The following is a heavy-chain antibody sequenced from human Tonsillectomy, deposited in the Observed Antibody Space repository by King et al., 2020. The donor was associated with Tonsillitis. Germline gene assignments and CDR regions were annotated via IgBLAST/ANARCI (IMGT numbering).Heavy chain of an antibody. J-gene: IGHJ4*02. Sequence: VQLVESGGGLVQPGGSLRLSCAASGFTFTTYYVTWVRQAPGKGLEWVANINQDGTEKYYVGSVKGRFTFSRDKTKNSVYLQMNSLRAEDTAVYYCARGGALGNDYWGQGTLVTISS. V-gene: IGHV3-7*01. CDR3: ARGGALGNDY. CDR1: GFTFTTYY. CDR2: INQDGTEK. D-gene: IGHD4-23*01.